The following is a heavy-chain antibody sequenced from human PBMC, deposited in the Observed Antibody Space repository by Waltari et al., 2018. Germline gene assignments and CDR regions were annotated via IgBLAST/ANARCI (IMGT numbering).Heavy chain of an antibody. V-gene: IGHV3-15*01. CDR1: GFTFKNAW. CDR3: TRGTQSRD. CDR2: LRSKVEGGTT. D-gene: IGHD3-10*01. Sequence: EVQLVESGGGLVQPGRSLRLSCATSGFTFKNAWITWVRQAPGKGLEWVGQLRSKVEGGTTDYSAPVRGRFTISRDDSKNTAYLQMNSLKTEDTAIYFCTRGTQSRDWGQGTLVTVSS. J-gene: IGHJ4*02.